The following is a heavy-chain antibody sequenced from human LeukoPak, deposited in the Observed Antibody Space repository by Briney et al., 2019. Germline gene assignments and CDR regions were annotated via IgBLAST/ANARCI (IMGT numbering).Heavy chain of an antibody. J-gene: IGHJ6*04. CDR1: GFPFSNSW. CDR3: AGGNSIDV. V-gene: IGHV3-7*03. Sequence: GGSLRLSCVVSGFPFSNSWMYWVRQAPGKGLEGVANIKKDGSGISYVDSVKGRFIISRDNAMNSLYLQMNSLRVEDTAVCFCAGGNSIDVWGKGTAVTVSS. CDR2: IKKDGSGI. D-gene: IGHD3-16*01.